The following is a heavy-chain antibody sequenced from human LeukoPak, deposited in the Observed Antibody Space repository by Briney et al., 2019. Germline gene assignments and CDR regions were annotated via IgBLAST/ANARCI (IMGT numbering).Heavy chain of an antibody. J-gene: IGHJ4*02. CDR3: ARGPAASGYYDSRGRYGYFDY. CDR2: ISSSGSTI. Sequence: GGSLRLSCAASGFTFSDYYMSWIRQAPGKGLEWIPYISSSGSTIYYADSVKGRFTISRDNAKNSLYLQMNSLRAEDTAVYYCARGPAASGYYDSRGRYGYFDYWGQGTLVTVSS. D-gene: IGHD3-22*01. V-gene: IGHV3-11*04. CDR1: GFTFSDYY.